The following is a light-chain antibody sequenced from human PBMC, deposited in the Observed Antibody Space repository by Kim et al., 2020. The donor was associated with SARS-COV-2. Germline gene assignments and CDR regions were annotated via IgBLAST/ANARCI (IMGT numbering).Light chain of an antibody. CDR3: QQYNNWPPLT. CDR1: QSVSSN. CDR2: GAS. Sequence: VSPGERATLSCRASQSVSSNLAWYQQKPGQAPRLLIYGASTRATGIPARFSGSGSGTEFTLTISSLQSEDFAVYYCQQYNNWPPLTFGQGTKLEIK. J-gene: IGKJ2*01. V-gene: IGKV3-15*01.